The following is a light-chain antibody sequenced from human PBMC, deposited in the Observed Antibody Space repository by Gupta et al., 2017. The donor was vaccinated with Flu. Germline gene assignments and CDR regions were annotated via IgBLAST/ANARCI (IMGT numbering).Light chain of an antibody. V-gene: IGLV6-57*01. CDR3: QSYNSGIQM. CDR1: Y. CDR2: EDT. Sequence: YVQWYQQRVGISSTTVIYEDTERPSGVPDRFSGSVDSSSNSASLTISGLQTEDEADYYCQSYNSGIQMFGGGTKLTVL. J-gene: IGLJ3*02.